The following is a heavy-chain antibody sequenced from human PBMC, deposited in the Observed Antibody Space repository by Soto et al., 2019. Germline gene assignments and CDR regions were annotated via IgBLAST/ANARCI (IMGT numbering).Heavy chain of an antibody. CDR3: TRSSDYSHYYMDV. Sequence: QVTLRESGPVLVKPTETLTLTCTVSGFSLSNDRMGVSWIRQPPGKALEWLAHIFSYDEKSYTISLKTRLSISRDTSKSQVVLTMTNMDPVDTATSFCTRSSDYSHYYMDVWGQGTTVTVSS. CDR2: IFSYDEK. D-gene: IGHD6-6*01. J-gene: IGHJ6*03. CDR1: GFSLSNDRMG. V-gene: IGHV2-26*01.